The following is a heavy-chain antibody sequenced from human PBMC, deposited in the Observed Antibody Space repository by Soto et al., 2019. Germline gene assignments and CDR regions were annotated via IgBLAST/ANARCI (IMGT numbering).Heavy chain of an antibody. J-gene: IGHJ5*02. V-gene: IGHV1-18*01. D-gene: IGHD1-20*01. CDR2: INGYTGYT. CDR1: GYIFISFG. CDR3: ARERGYTWTQQRSAGGDWFDP. Sequence: QVQLVQSGAEVKKPGASVKVSCKTSGYIFISFGISWVRQAPGQGLEWMGWINGYTGYTKYAQNFQGRVTMTTDRSTSTAYMELRSLRSDDTAVYYCARERGYTWTQQRSAGGDWFDPWGQGTLVTVSS.